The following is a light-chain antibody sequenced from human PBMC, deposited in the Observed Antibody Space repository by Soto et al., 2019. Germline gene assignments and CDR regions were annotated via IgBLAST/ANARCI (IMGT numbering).Light chain of an antibody. CDR2: AVS. J-gene: IGLJ2*01. V-gene: IGLV2-14*01. Sequence: QSVLTQPASVSGSPGQSITISCTGTSSDVGGSNYVYWYQQPPGKAPKLMIYAVSNRPSGVSNRFSGSKSGNTASLTISGLQAEDEADYYCSSYAGFSTSVIFGGGTKLTVL. CDR1: SSDVGGSNY. CDR3: SSYAGFSTSVI.